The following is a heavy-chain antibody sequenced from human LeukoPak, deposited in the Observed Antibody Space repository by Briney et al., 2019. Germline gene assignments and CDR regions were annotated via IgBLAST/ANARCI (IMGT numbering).Heavy chain of an antibody. D-gene: IGHD3-22*01. Sequence: ASVKVSCKVSGYTLTELSMHWVRQAPGKGLEWMGGFDPEDGETIYAQKFQGRVTMTEDTSTDTAYMKLSSLRSEDTAVYYCATEVRRDSSGYYYVSNYAFDIWGQGTMVTVSS. J-gene: IGHJ3*02. CDR1: GYTLTELS. CDR2: FDPEDGET. CDR3: ATEVRRDSSGYYYVSNYAFDI. V-gene: IGHV1-24*01.